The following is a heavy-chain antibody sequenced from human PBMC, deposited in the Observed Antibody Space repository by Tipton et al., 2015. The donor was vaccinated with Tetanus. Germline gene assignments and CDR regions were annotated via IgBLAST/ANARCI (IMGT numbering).Heavy chain of an antibody. Sequence: SLRLSRSASGFTFSIYYMSWIRQPPGKGLEWISYISSSGSTIYNADSVKGRFTISRDNAKNSLYLQLDSLRAEDTATYYCARGGNYNYQYGLDVWGQGTPVTVSS. CDR1: GFTFSIYY. J-gene: IGHJ6*02. CDR2: ISSSGSTI. V-gene: IGHV3-11*01. CDR3: ARGGNYNYQYGLDV.